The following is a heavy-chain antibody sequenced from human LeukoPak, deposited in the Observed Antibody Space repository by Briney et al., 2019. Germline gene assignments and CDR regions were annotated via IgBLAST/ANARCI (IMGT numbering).Heavy chain of an antibody. Sequence: VKVSCKASGGTFSSYAISWVRQAPGQGLEWMGGIIPIFGTANYAQKFQGRVTITADESTSTAYMELSSLRSEDTAVYYCARGRSVDTAMDIEFKYYYYGMDVWGKGTTVTVSS. D-gene: IGHD5-18*01. CDR3: ARGRSVDTAMDIEFKYYYYGMDV. CDR1: GGTFSSYA. V-gene: IGHV1-69*01. J-gene: IGHJ6*04. CDR2: IIPIFGTA.